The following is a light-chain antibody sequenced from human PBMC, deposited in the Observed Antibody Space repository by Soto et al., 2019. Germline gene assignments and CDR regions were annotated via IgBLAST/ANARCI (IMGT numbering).Light chain of an antibody. CDR3: QQTHSVPRT. J-gene: IGKJ4*01. V-gene: IGKV1-39*01. Sequence: DVQMTQSPPSLSASVGDRVSITCRASESITKYLSWYQQKPGKAPKLLIYGASSLQSGVPLRFGGSEVGTDFTLNISSLQPEDFATYYCQQTHSVPRTFGGGTKVEI. CDR2: GAS. CDR1: ESITKY.